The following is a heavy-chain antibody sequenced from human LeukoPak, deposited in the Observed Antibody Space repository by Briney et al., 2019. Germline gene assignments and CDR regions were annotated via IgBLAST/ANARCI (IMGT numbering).Heavy chain of an antibody. D-gene: IGHD6-13*01. CDR3: ARDGGSSWYRTPDYFDY. CDR1: GGSISSGGYS. Sequence: SETLSLTCAVSGGSISSGGYSWSWIRQPPGKGLEWIGYIYYSGSTNYNPSLKSRVTISVDTSKNQFSLKLSSVTAADTAVYYCARDGGSSWYRTPDYFDYWGQGTLVTVSS. V-gene: IGHV4-61*08. J-gene: IGHJ4*02. CDR2: IYYSGST.